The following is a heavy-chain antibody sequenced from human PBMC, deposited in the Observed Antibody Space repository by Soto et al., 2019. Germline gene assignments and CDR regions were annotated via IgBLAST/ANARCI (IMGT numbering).Heavy chain of an antibody. V-gene: IGHV4-39*01. D-gene: IGHD3-3*01. J-gene: IGHJ4*02. CDR3: ATQRFLEWLFSSDF. Sequence: SETLSLTCTVSGDSISISSYYWGWVRQPPGKGLEWIGSMYYSGNTYYNPSLKSRVTMSADTSKNQFSLKLTSVTAADTAVYYCATQRFLEWLFSSDFWGPGTLVTVSS. CDR2: MYYSGNT. CDR1: GDSISISSYY.